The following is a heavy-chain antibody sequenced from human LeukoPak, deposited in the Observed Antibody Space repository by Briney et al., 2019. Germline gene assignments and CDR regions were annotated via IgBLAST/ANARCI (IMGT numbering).Heavy chain of an antibody. J-gene: IGHJ4*02. Sequence: VASVKVSCTASGYTFTSYDINWVRQATGQGLEWMGWMNPNSGNTGYAQKFQGRVTMTRNTSISTAYMELSSLRSEDTAVYYCARGGARPAYYFDYWGQGTLVTVSS. CDR1: GYTFTSYD. CDR3: ARGGARPAYYFDY. D-gene: IGHD3-10*01. CDR2: MNPNSGNT. V-gene: IGHV1-8*01.